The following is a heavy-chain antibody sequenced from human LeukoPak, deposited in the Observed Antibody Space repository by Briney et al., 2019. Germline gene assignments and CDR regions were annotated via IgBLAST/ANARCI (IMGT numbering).Heavy chain of an antibody. D-gene: IGHD3-22*01. CDR1: GGSTTNYY. Sequence: SETLSLTCTVSGGSTTNYYWSWIRQPPGKGLEWIGNIYYSGSTSYNPSLKSRVTISVDTSKNQFSLKLSSVSAADTAVYYCARGRIYYDSSGLGEWGQGTLSPSPQ. CDR3: ARGRIYYDSSGLGE. J-gene: IGHJ4*02. CDR2: IYYSGST. V-gene: IGHV4-59*01.